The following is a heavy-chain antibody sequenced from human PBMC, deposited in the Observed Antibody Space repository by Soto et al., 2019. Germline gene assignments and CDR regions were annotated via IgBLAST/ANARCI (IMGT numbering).Heavy chain of an antibody. V-gene: IGHV3-21*01. Sequence: EVQLVESGGGPVRPGGSLKLSCAASGFTFITFSLGWVRQAPGKGLEWVASISGGVVYIDYADSVKGRFTISRDNANNSLYLQMNTLRAEDTATYYCVRDGLDYYDTERLYFDNWGQGTLVTVSS. CDR2: ISGGVVYI. D-gene: IGHD3-22*01. J-gene: IGHJ4*02. CDR3: VRDGLDYYDTERLYFDN. CDR1: GFTFITFS.